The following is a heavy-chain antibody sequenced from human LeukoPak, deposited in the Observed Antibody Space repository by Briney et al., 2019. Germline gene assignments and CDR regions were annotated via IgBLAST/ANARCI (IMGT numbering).Heavy chain of an antibody. V-gene: IGHV3-48*02. Sequence: PGGSLRLSCAASGFTFSNYAMGWVRRAPGRGLEWISYITTSIDIISYADSVKGRFTISRDNAKNSLYLQMDSLRDEDTAVYYCVRDHDYYFGYWGQGILVTVSA. J-gene: IGHJ4*02. CDR3: VRDHDYYFGY. CDR2: ITTSIDII. CDR1: GFTFSNYA. D-gene: IGHD3-16*01.